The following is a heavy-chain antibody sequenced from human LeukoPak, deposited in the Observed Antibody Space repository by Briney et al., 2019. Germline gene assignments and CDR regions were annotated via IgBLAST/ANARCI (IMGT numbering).Heavy chain of an antibody. CDR2: IKQDGSEK. V-gene: IGHV3-7*01. D-gene: IGHD3-10*01. CDR3: ARGIWFGEFSSPYFDY. CDR1: GFTFSSYW. J-gene: IGHJ4*02. Sequence: GGSLRLSCAASGFTFSSYWMSWVRQAPGKGLEWVANIKQDGSEKYYVDSVKGRFTISRDNAKNSLYLQMNSLRAEDTAVYYCARGIWFGEFSSPYFDYWGQGTLVTVSS.